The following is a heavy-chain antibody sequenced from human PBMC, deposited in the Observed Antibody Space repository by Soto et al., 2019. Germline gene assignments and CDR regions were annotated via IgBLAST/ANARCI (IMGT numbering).Heavy chain of an antibody. CDR3: AKDFLDYYGSGSYYNY. V-gene: IGHV3-23*01. CDR2: ISGSGGST. Sequence: GGSLRLSCAASGFTFSSYAMSWVRQAPGKGLEWVSAISGSGGSTYYADSVKGRFTISRDNSKNTLYLQMNSLRAEDTAVYYCAKDFLDYYGSGSYYNYWGQGTLVTVSS. D-gene: IGHD3-10*01. J-gene: IGHJ4*02. CDR1: GFTFSSYA.